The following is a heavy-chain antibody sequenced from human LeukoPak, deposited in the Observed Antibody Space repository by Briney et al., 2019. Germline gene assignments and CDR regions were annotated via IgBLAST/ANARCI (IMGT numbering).Heavy chain of an antibody. CDR2: MNPNSRHT. J-gene: IGHJ4*02. CDR1: RYTFTSYD. V-gene: IGHV1-8*02. Sequence: ASVTVSCKASRYTFTSYDIKWVRQATGDGLEWMGWMNPNSRHTGYAQKFQGRVTMTSDTSISTAYMGLSSLRSEDTAVYYCVRGSSSWNFWGQGTLVTVS. D-gene: IGHD6-13*01. CDR3: VRGSSSWNF.